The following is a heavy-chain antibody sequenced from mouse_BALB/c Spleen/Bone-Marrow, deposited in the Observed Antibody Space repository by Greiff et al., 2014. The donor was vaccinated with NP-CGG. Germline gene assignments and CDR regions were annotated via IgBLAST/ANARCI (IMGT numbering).Heavy chain of an antibody. D-gene: IGHD1-1*01. CDR1: GFTFSDYY. CDR2: ISNGGNNT. V-gene: IGHV5-12*01. J-gene: IGHJ3*01. Sequence: EVQLMESGGGLAKPGGSLKLSCTASGFTFSDYYMYWVRQTPEKRLEWVANISNGGNNTFYLDTVKGRFTISRDNAKNTLYLQMSRLKSEDTAMYYCARHDVIYAAWFAYWGQGTPVTVSA. CDR3: ARHDVIYAAWFAY.